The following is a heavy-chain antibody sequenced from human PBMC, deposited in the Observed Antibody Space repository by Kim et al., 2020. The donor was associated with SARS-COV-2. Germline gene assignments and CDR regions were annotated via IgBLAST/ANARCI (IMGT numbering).Heavy chain of an antibody. CDR1: GGTFSSYA. CDR3: ARAEKGSGSYYNPYYYYGMDV. D-gene: IGHD3-10*01. Sequence: SVKVSCKASGGTFSSYAISWVRQAPGQGLEWMGGIIPIFGTANYAQKFQGRVTITADESTSTAYMELSSLRSEDTAVYYCARAEKGSGSYYNPYYYYGMDVWGQGTTVTVSS. J-gene: IGHJ6*02. V-gene: IGHV1-69*13. CDR2: IIPIFGTA.